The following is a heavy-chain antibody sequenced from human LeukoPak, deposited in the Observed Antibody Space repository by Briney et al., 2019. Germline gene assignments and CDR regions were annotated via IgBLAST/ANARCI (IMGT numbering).Heavy chain of an antibody. CDR3: TTDMSGSYYPFDY. Sequence: PGGSLRLSCAASGFTFSNAWMSWVGQAPGKGLEWVGRIKSKTDGGTTDYAAPVNGRFTISRDDSKNTLYLQMNSLKTEDTAVYYCTTDMSGSYYPFDYWGQGTLVTVSS. CDR1: GFTFSNAW. J-gene: IGHJ4*02. CDR2: IKSKTDGGTT. V-gene: IGHV3-15*01. D-gene: IGHD1-26*01.